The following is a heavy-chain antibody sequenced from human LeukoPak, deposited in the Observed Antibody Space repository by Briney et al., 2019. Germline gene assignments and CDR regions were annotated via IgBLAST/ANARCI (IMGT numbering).Heavy chain of an antibody. V-gene: IGHV3-23*01. J-gene: IGHJ4*02. D-gene: IGHD2-15*01. CDR1: GFTFRNYA. CDR2: VSAAGGSR. Sequence: GGSLRLSCAASGFTFRNYAMTWVRQPQGKGLEWVSSVSAAGGSRWYADSVKGRFTISKDEYTNSLYLQMSGLRAEDTAVYYCAKSDPGYCAGGSCNLGIDYWGQGTLVTVSS. CDR3: AKSDPGYCAGGSCNLGIDY.